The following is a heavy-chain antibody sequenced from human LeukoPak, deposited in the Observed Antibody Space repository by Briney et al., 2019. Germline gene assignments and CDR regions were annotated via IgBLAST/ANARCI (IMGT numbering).Heavy chain of an antibody. J-gene: IGHJ5*02. CDR3: ARGRDRSKAGDL. CDR2: IHPHGIF. CDR1: GGSCDDYY. Sequence: SETLSLTCDVYGGSCDDYYCSWIRQPPGKGLEWIGEIHPHGIFYYNSSLMSRVTISIGTSKSRFSLRLTSVTAADTAFYFCARGRDRSKAGDLWGQGSLVTVSS. D-gene: IGHD5-24*01. V-gene: IGHV4-34*01.